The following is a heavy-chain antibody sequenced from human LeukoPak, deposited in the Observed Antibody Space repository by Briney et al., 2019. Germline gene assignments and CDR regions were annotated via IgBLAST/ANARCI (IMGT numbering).Heavy chain of an antibody. D-gene: IGHD3-16*01. CDR3: VKDLPVLHS. Sequence: GGSLRLSCAASGFTFSSYAMHRVRQAPGKGLEHLAFIQSDGSDKYYADSVKGRFTISRDNSKNTLYLQMNGLRGDDTAVYYCVKDLPVLHSWGQGTLVTVSS. CDR1: GFTFSSYA. J-gene: IGHJ4*02. CDR2: IQSDGSDK. V-gene: IGHV3-30*04.